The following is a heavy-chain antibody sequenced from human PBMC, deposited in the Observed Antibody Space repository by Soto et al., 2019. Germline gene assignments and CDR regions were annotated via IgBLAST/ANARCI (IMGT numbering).Heavy chain of an antibody. Sequence: QVQVEQWGAGLLKPSETLSLTCAVYGGSFNNYYWNWIRQPPGKGLEWIGEINHSGSTNYNPSLKSRVTISVDTSKTQASLKVRSVTAADTAVYYCARGGIDWGQGTLVIVSS. J-gene: IGHJ4*02. CDR3: ARGGID. CDR1: GGSFNNYY. CDR2: INHSGST. D-gene: IGHD2-15*01. V-gene: IGHV4-34*01.